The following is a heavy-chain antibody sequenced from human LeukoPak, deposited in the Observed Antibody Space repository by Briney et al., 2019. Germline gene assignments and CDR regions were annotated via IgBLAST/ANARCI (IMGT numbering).Heavy chain of an antibody. V-gene: IGHV3-23*01. CDR3: AKVVEYSSSSYYYYYYGMDV. CDR1: GFTLSRYA. Sequence: PGGSLRLSCAASGFTLSRYAMSWVRQAPGKGLEWVSAISGSGGSTYYADSVKGRFTISRDNSKNTLYVQMNSLRAEDTAVYYCAKVVEYSSSSYYYYYYGMDVWGQGTTVTVSS. J-gene: IGHJ6*02. CDR2: ISGSGGST. D-gene: IGHD6-6*01.